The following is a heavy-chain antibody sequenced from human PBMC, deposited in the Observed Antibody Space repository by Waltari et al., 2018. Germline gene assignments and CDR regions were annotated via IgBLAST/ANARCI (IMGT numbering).Heavy chain of an antibody. CDR3: ATDGDGDCSLCLAQ. V-gene: IGHV3-53*01. CDR2: IYNDGTK. D-gene: IGHD2-21*02. J-gene: IGHJ4*02. Sequence: EVQLVESGGGVIQPGGGVRLSCAASGFSVSTNYMSWVRQAPGKGLEWVSVIYNDGTKLYADSVKGRFTVSRDNSKNMVHLQMDSLRAEDTAVYYCATDGDGDCSLCLAQWGQGTLVTVSS. CDR1: GFSVSTNY.